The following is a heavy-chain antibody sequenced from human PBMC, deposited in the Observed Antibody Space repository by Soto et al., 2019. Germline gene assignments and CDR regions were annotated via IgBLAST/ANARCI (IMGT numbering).Heavy chain of an antibody. Sequence: LRLSCAASGFTFRSFTMNWVRQAPGKGLEWVSTISSNSAYIYYTDALRGRFTISRDNAKNSLHLQMNSLRAEDTAVYYCTRDASRDSSARGWFDPWGPGXLVTVYS. CDR3: TRDASRDSSARGWFDP. J-gene: IGHJ5*02. V-gene: IGHV3-21*01. CDR2: ISSNSAYI. CDR1: GFTFRSFT. D-gene: IGHD6-13*01.